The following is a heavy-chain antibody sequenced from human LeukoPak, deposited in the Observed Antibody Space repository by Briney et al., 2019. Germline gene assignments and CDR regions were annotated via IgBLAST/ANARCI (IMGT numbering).Heavy chain of an antibody. Sequence: PSETLSLTCTVSGGSISSYYWSWVRQAPGKGLERVSAISGSGGSTYYADSVKGRFTISRDNSKNTLYLQMNSLRAEDTAVYYCAKSLSYDILTGYYFYFDYWGQGTLVTVSS. CDR1: GGSISSYY. D-gene: IGHD3-9*01. V-gene: IGHV3-23*01. CDR2: ISGSGGST. J-gene: IGHJ4*02. CDR3: AKSLSYDILTGYYFYFDY.